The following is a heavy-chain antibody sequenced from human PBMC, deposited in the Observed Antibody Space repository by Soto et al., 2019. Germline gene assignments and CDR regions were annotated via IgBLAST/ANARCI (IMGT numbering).Heavy chain of an antibody. CDR3: ANDGESSSSFLWCFDY. V-gene: IGHV3-30*18. J-gene: IGHJ4*02. Sequence: GESLRLSCAASGFTFSSYGMHWVSQAPGKVLEWVAVISYDGSNKYYAESVKRRFTISRDNSKNTLYLPMNSLSAEDTAVYYCANDGESSSSFLWCFDYWGQGTLVTVSS. CDR2: ISYDGSNK. CDR1: GFTFSSYG. D-gene: IGHD6-13*01.